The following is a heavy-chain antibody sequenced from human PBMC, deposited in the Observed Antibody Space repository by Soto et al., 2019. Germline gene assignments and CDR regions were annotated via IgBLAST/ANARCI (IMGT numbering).Heavy chain of an antibody. CDR1: GYTFTGYY. D-gene: IGHD1-26*01. V-gene: IGHV1-2*04. CDR3: ARLLIDPESGDYYYYYMDV. J-gene: IGHJ6*03. Sequence: ASVKVSCKASGYTFTGYYMHWVRQAPGQGLEWMGWINPNSGGTNYAQKFQGWVTMTRDTSISTAYMELSRLRSDDTAVYYCARLLIDPESGDYYYYYMDVWGKATTVTVSS. CDR2: INPNSGGT.